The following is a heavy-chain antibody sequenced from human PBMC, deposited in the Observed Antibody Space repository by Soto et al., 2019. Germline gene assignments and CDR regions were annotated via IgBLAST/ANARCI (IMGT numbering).Heavy chain of an antibody. V-gene: IGHV3-23*01. CDR1: GFTFSSYA. J-gene: IGHJ6*02. D-gene: IGHD3-10*01. CDR2: ISGSGGST. CDR3: ATGRGLYYYYGMDV. Sequence: EVQLLESGGGLVQPGGSLRLSCAASGFTFSSYAMSWVRQAPGKGLEWVPAISGSGGSTYYADSVKGRFTISRDNSKNTLYLQMNSLRAEDTAVYYCATGRGLYYYYGMDVWGQGTTVTVSS.